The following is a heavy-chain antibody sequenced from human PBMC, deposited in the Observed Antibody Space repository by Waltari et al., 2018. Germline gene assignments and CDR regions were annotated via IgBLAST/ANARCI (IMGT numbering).Heavy chain of an antibody. D-gene: IGHD1-1*01. J-gene: IGHJ5*02. Sequence: QLQLLESGPGLVKPSATLSLPCAVSGDSINSDIYSWAWIRQPPGKGLEWIGSVDYNGDTYYNPSLKSRVTISADASRNRFSLGLSSVTAADTGFYYCAKHGITTTNWSKTSHSWFGPWGQGILVTVSS. CDR3: AKHGITTTNWSKTSHSWFGP. CDR1: GDSINSDIYS. V-gene: IGHV4-39*02. CDR2: VDYNGDT.